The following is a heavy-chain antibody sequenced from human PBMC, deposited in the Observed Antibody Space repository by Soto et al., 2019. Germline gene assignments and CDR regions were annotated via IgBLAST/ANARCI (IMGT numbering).Heavy chain of an antibody. V-gene: IGHV3-74*03. CDR3: ARGGANHAFDI. Sequence: EAQLAESGGGLVQPGGSLRLSCAASGFTFSSYWIYWVRQVPGKGLLYVSRINNDGSGTTYADSVKGRFTLSRDNGKNTVYLQMNSLRAEDTAVYYCARGGANHAFDIWGQETMVTVSS. J-gene: IGHJ3*02. CDR2: INNDGSGT. CDR1: GFTFSSYW.